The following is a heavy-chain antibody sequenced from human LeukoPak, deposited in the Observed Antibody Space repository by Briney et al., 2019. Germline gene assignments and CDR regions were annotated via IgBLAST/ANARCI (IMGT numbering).Heavy chain of an antibody. V-gene: IGHV4-34*01. D-gene: IGHD3-10*01. CDR3: ARRTPYGSGGEDY. Sequence: SETLSLTCAVYGGSFSGYYWSWIRQPPGKGLEWIGEINHSGSTNYNPSLKSRVTISVDTSKNQFSLKLSSVTAADTAVYYCARRTPYGSGGEDYWGQGTLVTVSS. J-gene: IGHJ4*02. CDR2: INHSGST. CDR1: GGSFSGYY.